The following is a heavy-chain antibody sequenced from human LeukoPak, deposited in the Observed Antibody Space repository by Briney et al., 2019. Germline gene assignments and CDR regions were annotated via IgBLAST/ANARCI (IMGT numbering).Heavy chain of an antibody. Sequence: SETLSLTCSVSGGSISTYYWSRIRQPPGKGLEWIGYNSYSGSTSYNPSLTSRVTISVDTSKNQFSLILSSVTAADTAVYYCARVGSYCFDYWGQGTLVTVSS. CDR2: NSYSGST. J-gene: IGHJ4*02. D-gene: IGHD1-26*01. V-gene: IGHV4-59*01. CDR3: ARVGSYCFDY. CDR1: GGSISTYY.